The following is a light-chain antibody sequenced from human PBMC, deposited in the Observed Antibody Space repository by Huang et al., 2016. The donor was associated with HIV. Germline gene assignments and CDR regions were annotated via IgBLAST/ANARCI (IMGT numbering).Light chain of an antibody. J-gene: IGKJ1*01. CDR3: QQSSISPWT. CDR1: QTISNY. CDR2: AAS. Sequence: DIQMTQSPSSLSASVGDRVTITCRASQTISNYLNWYQPKPGKAPKLLIYAASDLQSGVPSRFSGRGSGTDFTLTISSLQPEDSATYYCQQSSISPWTFGQGTRVEIK. V-gene: IGKV1-39*01.